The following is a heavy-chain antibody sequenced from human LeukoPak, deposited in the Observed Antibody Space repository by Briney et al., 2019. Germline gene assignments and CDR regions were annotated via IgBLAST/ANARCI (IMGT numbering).Heavy chain of an antibody. CDR1: GYTFTSHY. CDR2: INPSGGST. V-gene: IGHV1-46*01. J-gene: IGHJ4*02. Sequence: ASVKVSCKTSGYTFTSHYLHWVRQAPGQGLEWMGIINPSGGSTNYAQKFQGRVTMTRDTSKNQFSLKLSSVTAADTAVYYCARDNEIVFAFDYWGQGTLVTVSS. CDR3: ARDNEIVFAFDY. D-gene: IGHD5/OR15-5a*01.